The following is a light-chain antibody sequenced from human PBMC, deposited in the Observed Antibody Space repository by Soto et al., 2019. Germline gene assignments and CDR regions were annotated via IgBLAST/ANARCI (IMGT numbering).Light chain of an antibody. J-gene: IGKJ5*01. CDR1: QSVSSSY. CDR3: QQYNNWPPIT. Sequence: EIVLSKSLGALSLSPWERATLSCMASQSVSSSYLAWYQQKPGQAPRLLIYGASTRATGISARFSGSGSGTEFTLTISSLQSEDFAVYYCQQYNNWPPITFGQGTRLAIK. V-gene: IGKV3-15*01. CDR2: GAS.